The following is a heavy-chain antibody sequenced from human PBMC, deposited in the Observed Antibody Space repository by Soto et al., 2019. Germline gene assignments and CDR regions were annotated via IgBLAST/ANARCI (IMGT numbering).Heavy chain of an antibody. Sequence: QVQLAESGGGVVQPGRSLRLSCAASGFSFSSYVMHWVRQAPGKGLEWVAIIWYDGSDRYYADSVKGRFTISRDNSKNTLYLQMNSLRADDTAVYYCATTFNWNDVYYGMDVWGQGTTVSVS. CDR2: IWYDGSDR. J-gene: IGHJ6*02. CDR3: ATTFNWNDVYYGMDV. V-gene: IGHV3-33*01. D-gene: IGHD1-1*01. CDR1: GFSFSSYV.